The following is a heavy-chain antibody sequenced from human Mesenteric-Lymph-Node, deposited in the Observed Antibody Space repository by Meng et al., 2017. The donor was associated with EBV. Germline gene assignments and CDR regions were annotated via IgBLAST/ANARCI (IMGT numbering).Heavy chain of an antibody. CDR2: IYSGGST. V-gene: IGHV4-61*01. Sequence: QVQLQESGPGLLKPSETLSLTCTVSGASVSSGHYYWSWIRQPPGKGLEWIGYIYSGGSTNYSPSLMSRVTISMDTSKNQLSLMLSSVTAADTAVYYCARRPTGIDYWGQGTLVTVSS. D-gene: IGHD2-8*02. J-gene: IGHJ4*02. CDR3: ARRPTGIDY. CDR1: GASVSSGHYY.